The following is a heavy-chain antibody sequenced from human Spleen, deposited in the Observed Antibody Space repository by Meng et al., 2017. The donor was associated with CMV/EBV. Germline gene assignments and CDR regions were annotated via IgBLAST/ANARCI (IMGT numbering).Heavy chain of an antibody. CDR1: GGTFSSYA. D-gene: IGHD3-10*01. CDR2: IKYSTCDT. CDR3: ARGPHSCESITCRILDY. Sequence: ASVKVSCKASGGTFSSYAISWVRQATGQRLEWMGSIKYSTCDTEYSPEFQDRITMTRNMSMSTVYMEVTSLRPEDTAVFYCARGPHSCESITCRILDYWGQGTQVTVSS. J-gene: IGHJ4*02. V-gene: IGHV1-8*02.